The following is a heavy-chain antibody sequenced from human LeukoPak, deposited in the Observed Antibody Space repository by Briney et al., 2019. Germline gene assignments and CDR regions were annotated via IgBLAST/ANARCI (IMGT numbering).Heavy chain of an antibody. D-gene: IGHD3-3*01. V-gene: IGHV1-2*02. Sequence: GASVKVSCKASGYTFTGYYMHWVRQAPGQGLEWMGWINPNSGGTNCAQKFQGRVTMTRDTSISTAYMELSRLRSDDTAVYYCARITIFDPYYYYYGMDVWGQGTTVTVSS. CDR2: INPNSGGT. CDR3: ARITIFDPYYYYYGMDV. CDR1: GYTFTGYY. J-gene: IGHJ6*02.